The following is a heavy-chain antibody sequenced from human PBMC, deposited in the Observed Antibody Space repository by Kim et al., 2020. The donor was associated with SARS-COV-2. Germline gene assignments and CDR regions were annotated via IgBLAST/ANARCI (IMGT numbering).Heavy chain of an antibody. CDR1: GFTFSASA. CDR3: AMALYGDHVDY. V-gene: IGHV3-73*01. Sequence: GGSLRLSCAASGFTFSASAVHWIRQPSGKGPEWVGRLRSKADSPPRLYAAPLKGRFTISRDDSENTAYLQMDSLNTEDTALYYCAMALYGDHVDYWGQGTLVTVSS. D-gene: IGHD4-17*01. J-gene: IGHJ4*02. CDR2: LRSKADSPPR.